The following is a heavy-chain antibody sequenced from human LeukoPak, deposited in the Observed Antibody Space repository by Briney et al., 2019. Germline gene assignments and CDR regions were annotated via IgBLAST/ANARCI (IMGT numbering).Heavy chain of an antibody. J-gene: IGHJ4*02. CDR2: IYYSGST. CDR1: GGSISSYY. V-gene: IGHV4-59*01. D-gene: IGHD3-9*01. Sequence: SETLSLTCTVPGGSISSYYWSWIRQPPGKGLEWIGYIYYSGSTNYNPSLKSRVTISVDTSKNQFSLKLSSVTAADTAVYYCATHGYFDWLSIDYWGQGTLVTVSS. CDR3: ATHGYFDWLSIDY.